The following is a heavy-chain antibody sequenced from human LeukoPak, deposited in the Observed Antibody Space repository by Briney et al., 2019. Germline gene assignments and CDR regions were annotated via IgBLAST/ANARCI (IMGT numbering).Heavy chain of an antibody. CDR2: IKQDGSEK. CDR1: GFTFSSYW. D-gene: IGHD3-10*01. J-gene: IGHJ4*02. Sequence: GGSLRPSCAASGFTFSSYWMSWVRQAPGKGLEWVANIKQDGSEKYYVDSVKGRFTISRDNARNSLYLQMNSLRAEDTAVYYCAREDGSGSYYNGVDYWGQGTLVTVSS. CDR3: AREDGSGSYYNGVDY. V-gene: IGHV3-7*01.